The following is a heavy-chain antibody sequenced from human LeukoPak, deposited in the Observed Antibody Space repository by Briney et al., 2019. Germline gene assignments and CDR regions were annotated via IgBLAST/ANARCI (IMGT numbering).Heavy chain of an antibody. CDR1: GGSISSYY. V-gene: IGHV4-59*01. CDR2: IYYSGST. CDR3: ARRINYYDSSGYYSSYAFDI. Sequence: PSETLSLTRTVSGGSISSYYWSWIRQPPGKGLEWIGYIYYSGSTNYNPSLKSRVTISVDTSKNQFSLKLSSVTAADTAVYYCARRINYYDSSGYYSSYAFDIWGQGTMVTVSS. J-gene: IGHJ3*02. D-gene: IGHD3-22*01.